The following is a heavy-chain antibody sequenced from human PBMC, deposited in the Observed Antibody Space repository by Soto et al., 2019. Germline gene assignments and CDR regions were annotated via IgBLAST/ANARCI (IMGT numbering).Heavy chain of an antibody. CDR2: INAGNGDT. CDR1: GITFSSYA. J-gene: IGHJ5*02. Sequence: QVQLVQSGAEVKKPGASVKVSCKASGITFSSYAMHWVRQAPGQRLEWMGWINAGNGDTRYSQIFQGRVTLTRDTSASTVSLDLSSLRSEDTAIYYCARAISGYVTWGQGTLVTVSS. D-gene: IGHD5-12*01. CDR3: ARAISGYVT. V-gene: IGHV1-3*01.